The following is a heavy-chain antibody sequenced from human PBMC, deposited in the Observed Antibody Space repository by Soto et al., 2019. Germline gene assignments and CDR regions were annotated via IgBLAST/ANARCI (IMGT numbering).Heavy chain of an antibody. D-gene: IGHD3-3*01. CDR2: IYPGDSDT. CDR1: GNTFTSYL. CDR3: ATSSYDFWSGYYRFDY. Sequence: XESLKVSWKGSGNTFTSYLIGWVRQMPGKGLEWMGIIYPGDSDTRYSPSFQGQVTISADKSISTAYLQWSSLKASDTAMYYCATSSYDFWSGYYRFDYCGQGTLVTVSS. J-gene: IGHJ4*02. V-gene: IGHV5-51*01.